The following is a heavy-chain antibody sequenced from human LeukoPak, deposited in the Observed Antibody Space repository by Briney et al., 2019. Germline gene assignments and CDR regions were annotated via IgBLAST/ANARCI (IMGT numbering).Heavy chain of an antibody. CDR3: ARGLQLAYYFDY. Sequence: ASVKVSCKASGYTFTSYAMNWVRQAPGQGLEWMGWISAYNGNTNYAQKLQGRVTMTTDTSTSTAYMELRSLRSDDTAVYYCARGLQLAYYFDYWGQGTLVTVSS. CDR2: ISAYNGNT. J-gene: IGHJ4*02. V-gene: IGHV1-18*01. CDR1: GYTFTSYA. D-gene: IGHD6-13*01.